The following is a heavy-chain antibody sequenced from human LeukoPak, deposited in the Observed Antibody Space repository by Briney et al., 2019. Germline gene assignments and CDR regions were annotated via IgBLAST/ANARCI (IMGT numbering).Heavy chain of an antibody. D-gene: IGHD1-14*01. Sequence: SETLSLTCAVSGYSISSGYYWGWIRQPPGKGLEWIGSIYHSGSTYYNPSLKSRVTISVDTSKNRFSLKLSSVTAADTAVYYCARQPDARPGYFQHWGQGTLVTVSS. CDR3: ARQPDARPGYFQH. CDR2: IYHSGST. J-gene: IGHJ1*01. V-gene: IGHV4-38-2*01. CDR1: GYSISSGYY.